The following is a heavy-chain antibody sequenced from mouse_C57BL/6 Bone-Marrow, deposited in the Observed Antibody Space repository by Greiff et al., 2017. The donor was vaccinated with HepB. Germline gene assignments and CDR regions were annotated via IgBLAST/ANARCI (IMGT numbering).Heavy chain of an antibody. CDR1: GYTFTSYW. V-gene: IGHV1-61*01. CDR3: AREGAYYDYEGFAY. CDR2: IYPSDSET. Sequence: QVQLKQPGAELVRPGSSVKLSCKASGYTFTSYWMDWVKQRPGQGLEWIGNIYPSDSETHYNQKFKDKATLTVDKSSSTAYMQLSSLTSEDSAVYYCAREGAYYDYEGFAYWGQGTLVTVSA. D-gene: IGHD2-4*01. J-gene: IGHJ3*01.